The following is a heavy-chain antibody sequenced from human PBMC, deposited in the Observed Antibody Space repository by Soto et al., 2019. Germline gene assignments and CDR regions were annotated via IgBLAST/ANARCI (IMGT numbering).Heavy chain of an antibody. Sequence: KPSETLSLTCAVSGGSISSSNWWSWVRQPPGKGLEWIGEIYHSGSTNYNPSLKSRVTISVDKSKNQFSLKLSSVTAADTAVYYCASRLVVVADTWAPHYHWGQGTLVTVSS. J-gene: IGHJ5*02. V-gene: IGHV4-4*02. CDR1: GGSISSSNW. CDR3: ASRLVVVADTWAPHYH. CDR2: IYHSGST. D-gene: IGHD2-15*01.